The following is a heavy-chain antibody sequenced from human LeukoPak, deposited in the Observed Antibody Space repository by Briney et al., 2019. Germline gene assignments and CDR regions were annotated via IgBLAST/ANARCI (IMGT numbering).Heavy chain of an antibody. CDR3: ARDPNPRRKGPDAFDI. CDR2: IWYDGSNK. V-gene: IGHV3-33*01. CDR1: GFTFSSYG. J-gene: IGHJ3*02. Sequence: PGGSLRLSCAASGFTFSSYGMHWVRQAPGKGLEWVAVIWYDGSNKYYADSVKGRFTISRDNSKNTLYLQMNSLRAEDTAVYYCARDPNPRRKGPDAFDIWGQGTMVTVSS.